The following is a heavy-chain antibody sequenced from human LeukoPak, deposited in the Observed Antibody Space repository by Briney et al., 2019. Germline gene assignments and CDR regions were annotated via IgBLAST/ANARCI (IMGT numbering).Heavy chain of an antibody. J-gene: IGHJ6*02. Sequence: ASVKVSCKASGGTFSNYAISWVRQAPGQGLEWMGRIIPILGIANYAQKFQGRVTITADKSTSTAYMELSSLRSEDTAVYYCARGTLYSSGWYGRYYGMDVWGQGTTVTVSS. CDR1: GGTFSNYA. D-gene: IGHD6-19*01. CDR2: IIPILGIA. V-gene: IGHV1-69*04. CDR3: ARGTLYSSGWYGRYYGMDV.